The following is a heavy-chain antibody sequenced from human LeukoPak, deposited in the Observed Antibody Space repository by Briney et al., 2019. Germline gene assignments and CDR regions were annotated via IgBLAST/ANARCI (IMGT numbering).Heavy chain of an antibody. CDR3: ARAAVAPLWFGEFV. V-gene: IGHV4-59*01. CDR2: IYYSGST. J-gene: IGHJ4*02. Sequence: SETLSLTCTVSGVSISSYYWRWIRQPPGKGLEWIGYIYYSGSTNYNPSLKSRVTISVDTSKNQFSLKLSSVTAADTAVYYCARAAVAPLWFGEFVWGQGTLVTVSS. CDR1: GVSISSYY. D-gene: IGHD3-10*01.